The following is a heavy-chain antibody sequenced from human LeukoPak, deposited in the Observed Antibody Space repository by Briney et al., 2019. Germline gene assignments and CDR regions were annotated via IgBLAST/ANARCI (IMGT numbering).Heavy chain of an antibody. CDR3: ARHTSYGGNSAFDY. CDR1: GDSISSTY. J-gene: IGHJ4*02. Sequence: SETLSLTGAVSGDSISSTYWSWIRQPPGKGLEWIGYVFYTGITNYNPSLKSRVTISIDTSRSHFSLKLNSVTAADTAVYYCARHTSYGGNSAFDYWGQGTLVTVSS. CDR2: VFYTGIT. D-gene: IGHD2-21*02. V-gene: IGHV4-59*08.